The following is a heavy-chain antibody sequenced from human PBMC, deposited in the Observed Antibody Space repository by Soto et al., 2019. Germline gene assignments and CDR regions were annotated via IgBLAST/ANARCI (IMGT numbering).Heavy chain of an antibody. V-gene: IGHV3-9*01. J-gene: IGHJ5*01. CDR1: VFTFDDYS. D-gene: IGHD3-3*02. Sequence: GGSLRVSCAASVFTFDDYSMHLVRQAPGKGLECVSGISLNSGSIGYADSVKGRFTISRDNAKHSLYLQMNSMRAEDTALYYGAKDRLASVHAFESWAHGPMVTLSS. CDR2: ISLNSGSI. CDR3: AKDRLASVHAFES.